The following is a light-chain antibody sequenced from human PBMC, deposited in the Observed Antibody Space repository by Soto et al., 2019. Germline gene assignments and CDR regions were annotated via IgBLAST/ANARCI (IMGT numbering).Light chain of an antibody. Sequence: QAVLTQSPSASASLGASVKLTCTLSSGHSRYAIAWHQQQPEKGPRYLMKLNSDGSHSKGDGIPDRCSGSSSGAERYLTISSLQSEDEAYYYCQTWGTGIRVFGGGTKLTVL. J-gene: IGLJ3*02. CDR3: QTWGTGIRV. CDR1: SGHSRYA. V-gene: IGLV4-69*01. CDR2: LNSDGSH.